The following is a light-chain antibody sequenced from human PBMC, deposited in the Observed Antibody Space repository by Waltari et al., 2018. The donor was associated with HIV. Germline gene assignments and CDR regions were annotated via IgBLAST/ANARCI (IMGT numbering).Light chain of an antibody. CDR3: MQGTHGPRT. CDR2: KVS. V-gene: IGKV2-30*01. J-gene: IGKJ2*01. CDR1: QRLVSPTGGTY. Sequence: DVAMTQSPLSLNVPLGQSATFSCRSSQRLVSPTGGTYLNWFHQRPGQSPRRLLYKVSKRDSGVPDRISGSGSDTTFTLKISRVEAEDVGVFWCMQGTHGPRTFGQGTKLEI.